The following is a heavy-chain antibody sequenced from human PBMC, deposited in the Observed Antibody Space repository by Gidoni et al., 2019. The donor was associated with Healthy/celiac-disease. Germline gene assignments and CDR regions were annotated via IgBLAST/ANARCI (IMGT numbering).Heavy chain of an antibody. CDR3: ARDPYSSSWGWFDP. V-gene: IGHV3-48*02. CDR1: GFTFSSYS. Sequence: EVQLVESGGGLVQPGGSLRLSCAASGFTFSSYSMNWVRKAPGKGLEWVSYISSSSSTKYYADSVKGRFTISRDNAKNSLYLQMNSLRDEDTAVYYCARDPYSSSWGWFDPWGQGTLVTVSS. D-gene: IGHD6-13*01. CDR2: ISSSSSTK. J-gene: IGHJ5*02.